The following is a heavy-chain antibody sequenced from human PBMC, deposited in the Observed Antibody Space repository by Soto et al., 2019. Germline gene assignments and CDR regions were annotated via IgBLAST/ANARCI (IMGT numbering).Heavy chain of an antibody. D-gene: IGHD2-2*01. J-gene: IGHJ6*02. CDR2: IYYSGST. Sequence: SETLSLTCTVSGGSISSYYWSWIRQPPGKGLEWIGYIYYSGSTNYNPSLKSRVTISVDTSKNQFSLRLSSVTPEDTAVYYCARDSGIGVVVVPAAMGYAYYYGMDVWGQGTTVTVSS. CDR1: GGSISSYY. CDR3: ARDSGIGVVVVPAAMGYAYYYGMDV. V-gene: IGHV4-59*12.